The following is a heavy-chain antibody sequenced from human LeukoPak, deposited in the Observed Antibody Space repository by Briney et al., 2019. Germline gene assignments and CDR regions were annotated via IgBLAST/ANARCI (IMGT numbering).Heavy chain of an antibody. V-gene: IGHV1-69*06. CDR2: ILPISGTA. CDR1: GDTFNNYF. CDR3: ALGLGIAAAELDY. Sequence: SVKVSCKASGDTFNNYFLAWVRQAPGQGLEWVGGILPISGTADYAQKFQGRVSITADMSTSTGYMELSSLTSEDTAVYYCALGLGIAAAELDYWGQGTLVTVSS. D-gene: IGHD6-13*01. J-gene: IGHJ4*02.